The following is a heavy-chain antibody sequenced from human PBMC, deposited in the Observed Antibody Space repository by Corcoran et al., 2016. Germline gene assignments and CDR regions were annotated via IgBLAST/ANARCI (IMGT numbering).Heavy chain of an antibody. D-gene: IGHD3-22*01. Sequence: EVQLVESGGGLVKPGGSLRLSCAASGFTFSNAWMNWVRQAPGKGLEWVGRIKSKTDGGTTDYAAPVKGRFTISRDDSKNTLYLQMNSLKTEDTAVYYCTTNTNPYYYDSSGYYPYFDYWGQGTLVTVSS. CDR1: GFTFSNAW. CDR2: IKSKTDGGTT. J-gene: IGHJ4*02. CDR3: TTNTNPYYYDSSGYYPYFDY. V-gene: IGHV3-15*07.